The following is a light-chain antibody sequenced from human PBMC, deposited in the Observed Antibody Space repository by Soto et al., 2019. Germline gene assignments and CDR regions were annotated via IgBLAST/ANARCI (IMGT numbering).Light chain of an antibody. Sequence: QSALTQPPSASGTPGQRVFISCSGSSSNIGGTNYAYWYQQLPGAAPKLLMHSNTLRPSGVPERISGSKSGTSASLAISGLRSEDEAVYYCASWDDRLGAVIFGGGTKVTVL. CDR1: SSNIGGTNY. CDR2: SNT. V-gene: IGLV1-47*02. J-gene: IGLJ2*01. CDR3: ASWDDRLGAVI.